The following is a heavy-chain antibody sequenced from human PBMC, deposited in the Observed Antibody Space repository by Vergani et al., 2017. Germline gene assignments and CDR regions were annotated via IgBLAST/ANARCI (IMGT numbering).Heavy chain of an antibody. Sequence: QVQLQESGPGLVKPSETLSLTCTVSGGSISSYYWSWIRQPPGKGLEWIGYIYYSGSTNYNPSLKSRVTISVDKSKNQFSLKLSSVTAADTAVYYCARYHCTNGVCSFDYWGQGTLVTVSS. V-gene: IGHV4-59*12. D-gene: IGHD2-8*01. CDR1: GGSISSYY. CDR2: IYYSGST. CDR3: ARYHCTNGVCSFDY. J-gene: IGHJ4*02.